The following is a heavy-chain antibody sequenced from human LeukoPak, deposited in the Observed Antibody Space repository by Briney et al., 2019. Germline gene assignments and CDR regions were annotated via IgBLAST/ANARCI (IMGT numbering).Heavy chain of an antibody. V-gene: IGHV1-2*02. J-gene: IGHJ6*03. CDR2: INPNSGGT. Sequence: ASVKVSCKASGYTFTGYYMHWVRQAPGQGLEWMGWINPNSGGTNYAQKFQGRVTMTRDTSISTAYMELSRLRSDDTAVYYCASSSSPPRDYYYMDVWGQGTLVTVSS. CDR3: ASSSSPPRDYYYMDV. CDR1: GYTFTGYY. D-gene: IGHD6-6*01.